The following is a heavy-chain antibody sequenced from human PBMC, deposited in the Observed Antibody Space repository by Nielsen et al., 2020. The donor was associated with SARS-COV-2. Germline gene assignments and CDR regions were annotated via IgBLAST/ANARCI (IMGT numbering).Heavy chain of an antibody. CDR3: ARDGSDAFDI. V-gene: IGHV3-21*01. Sequence: WIRQPPGKGPEWVSSISSSSSYIYYADSVKGRFTISRDNAKNSLYLQMNSLRAEDTAVYYCARDGSDAFDIWGQGTMVTVSS. CDR2: ISSSSSYI. J-gene: IGHJ3*02.